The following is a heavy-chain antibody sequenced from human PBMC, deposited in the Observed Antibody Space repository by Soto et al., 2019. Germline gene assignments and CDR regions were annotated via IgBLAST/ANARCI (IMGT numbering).Heavy chain of an antibody. Sequence: QVQLQESGPGLVKPSQTLSLTCTVSGGSISSGNYYWSWIRQPPGKGLEWIGFISYSGSTYYNASVKSRVTISVDTSKNQFSLNLSFVPAADTAVYYCATMGTPATGLSYFDYWGQGTLVTVSS. CDR3: ATMGTPATGLSYFDY. CDR2: ISYSGST. CDR1: GGSISSGNYY. V-gene: IGHV4-30-4*01. J-gene: IGHJ4*02. D-gene: IGHD1-7*01.